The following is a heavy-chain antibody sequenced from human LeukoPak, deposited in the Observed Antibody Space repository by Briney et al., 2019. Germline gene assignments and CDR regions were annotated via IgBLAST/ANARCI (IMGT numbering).Heavy chain of an antibody. V-gene: IGHV1-2*02. D-gene: IGHD3-9*01. Sequence: AAVQFSFKAAGCGFTCYYMHWVRRAPGQGGEGMGWINPNNDDTNYAQKFQGRVTMTRDTSISTAYMELSRLRSDDTAVYYCARDPPTRFDWLTKFDYWGQGTLVTVSS. CDR2: INPNNDDT. CDR1: GCGFTCYY. CDR3: ARDPPTRFDWLTKFDY. J-gene: IGHJ4*02.